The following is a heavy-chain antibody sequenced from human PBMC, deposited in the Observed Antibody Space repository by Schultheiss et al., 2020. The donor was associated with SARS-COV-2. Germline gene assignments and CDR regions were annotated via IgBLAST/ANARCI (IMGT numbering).Heavy chain of an antibody. CDR3: ARDFGDSSYGMDV. D-gene: IGHD6-19*01. CDR1: GYSISSGYY. V-gene: IGHV4-38-2*02. J-gene: IGHJ6*02. Sequence: SQTLSLTCAVSGYSISSGYYWGWIRQPPGKGLEWIGEINHSGSTNYNPSLKSRVTISVDTSKNQFSLRLTSVTAADTAVYYCARDFGDSSYGMDVWGQGTTVTVSS. CDR2: INHSGST.